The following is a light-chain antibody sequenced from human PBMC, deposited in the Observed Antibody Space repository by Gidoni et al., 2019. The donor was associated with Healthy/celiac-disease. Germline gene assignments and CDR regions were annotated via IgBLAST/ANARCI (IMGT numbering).Light chain of an antibody. Sequence: DIVMTQSPLSLPVTPGEPAPISCRSSQSLLHSNGYNYLDWYLQKPGQSPQLLIYLGSNRSSGVPDRFSGSGSGTDFTLKISRVEAEDVGVYYCMQALQKGYIFGQGTKLEIK. J-gene: IGKJ2*01. V-gene: IGKV2-28*01. CDR3: MQALQKGYI. CDR1: QSLLHSNGYNY. CDR2: LGS.